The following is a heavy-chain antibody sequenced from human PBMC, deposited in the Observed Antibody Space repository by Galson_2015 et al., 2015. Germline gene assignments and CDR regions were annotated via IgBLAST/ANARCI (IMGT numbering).Heavy chain of an antibody. Sequence: SLRLSCAASGFTVSSSYMSWVRQAPGKGLEWVSVIYSGGSTYYADSVKGRFTISRDNSKNTLYLQMNSLRAEDTAVYYCARVLPTVTTEGECLFDPWGQGTLVTVSS. D-gene: IGHD4-17*01. CDR1: GFTVSSSY. J-gene: IGHJ5*02. CDR3: ARVLPTVTTEGECLFDP. V-gene: IGHV3-53*01. CDR2: IYSGGST.